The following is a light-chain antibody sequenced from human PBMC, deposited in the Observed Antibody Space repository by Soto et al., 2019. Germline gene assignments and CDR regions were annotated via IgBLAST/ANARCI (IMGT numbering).Light chain of an antibody. Sequence: EIVLTQSPATLSLSPGERATLSCRASQSVSSYLAWYQQKPGQAPRLLIYDASNRATGIPDRFSGSGSGTDFTLAISSHEPEDFAVYYCKQRSNWPLSTFGPGTKVDIK. CDR1: QSVSSY. J-gene: IGKJ3*01. CDR2: DAS. V-gene: IGKV3-11*01. CDR3: KQRSNWPLST.